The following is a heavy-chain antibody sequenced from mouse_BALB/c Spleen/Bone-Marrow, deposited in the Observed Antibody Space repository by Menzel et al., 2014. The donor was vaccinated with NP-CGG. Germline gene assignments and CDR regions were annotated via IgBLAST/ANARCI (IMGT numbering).Heavy chain of an antibody. CDR2: ISDGGSYT. Sequence: EVHLVESGGGIVKPGGSLKLSCAASGFTFSDYYMYWVRQTPEKRLEWVATISDGGSYTYYPDSVKGRFTISRDNAKNNLYLQMSSLKSEDTAMYYCARVLRPHYYAMDYWGQGTSVTVSS. CDR1: GFTFSDYY. CDR3: ARVLRPHYYAMDY. J-gene: IGHJ4*01. V-gene: IGHV5-4*02. D-gene: IGHD1-2*01.